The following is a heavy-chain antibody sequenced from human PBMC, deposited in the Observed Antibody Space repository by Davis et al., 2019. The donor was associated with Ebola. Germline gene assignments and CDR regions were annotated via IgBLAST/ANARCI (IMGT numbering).Heavy chain of an antibody. Sequence: VKVSCKASGGTFSSYAISWVRQAPGQGLEWMGRIIPILGIANYAQKFQGRVTITADKSTSTAYMELSSLRSEDTAVYYCARDHKITIFGVASGWFDPWGQGTLVTVSS. CDR1: GGTFSSYA. J-gene: IGHJ5*02. D-gene: IGHD3-3*01. CDR2: IIPILGIA. V-gene: IGHV1-69*04. CDR3: ARDHKITIFGVASGWFDP.